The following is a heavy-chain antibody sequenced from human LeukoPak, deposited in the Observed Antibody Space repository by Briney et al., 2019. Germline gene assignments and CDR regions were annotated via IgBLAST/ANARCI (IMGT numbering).Heavy chain of an antibody. J-gene: IGHJ5*02. CDR1: GFTFGDYA. CDR2: ISSTGSYI. Sequence: GGSLRLSCTASGFTFGDYAMSWFRQAPGKGLEWVSSISSTGSYIYHADSVKGRFTISRDNPGNVVYLQMDSLRAEDTAVYYCSRVAQSGPTGWFDPWGQGTLVTVSS. V-gene: IGHV3-21*01. CDR3: SRVAQSGPTGWFDP. D-gene: IGHD1-1*01.